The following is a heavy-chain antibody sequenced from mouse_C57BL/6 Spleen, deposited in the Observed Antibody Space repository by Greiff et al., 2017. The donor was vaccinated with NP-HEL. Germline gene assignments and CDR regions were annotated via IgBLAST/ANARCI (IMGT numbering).Heavy chain of an antibody. V-gene: IGHV1-82*01. CDR2: IYPGDGDT. CDR1: GYAFSSSW. CDR3: VPIYYDYPFAY. D-gene: IGHD2-4*01. J-gene: IGHJ3*01. Sequence: VQLQQSGPELVKPGASVKISCKASGYAFSSSWMNWVKQRPGKGLEWIGRIYPGDGDTNYNGKFKGKATLTADKSSSTAYMQLSSLTSEDSAVYFCVPIYYDYPFAYWGQGTLVTVSA.